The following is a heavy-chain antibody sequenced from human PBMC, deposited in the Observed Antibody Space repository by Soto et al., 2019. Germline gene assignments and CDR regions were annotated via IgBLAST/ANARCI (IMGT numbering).Heavy chain of an antibody. CDR3: ARDASGDYGGNWFDP. Sequence: EVQLVESGGGLVKPGGSLRLSCAASGFTFSSYSMNWVRQAPGKGLEWVSSISSSSSYIYYADSVKGRFTISRDNAKNSLFRQINSLRAGDRSGYNCARDASGDYGGNWFDPWGQGTLVTVSS. CDR2: ISSSSSYI. V-gene: IGHV3-21*01. J-gene: IGHJ5*02. D-gene: IGHD4-17*01. CDR1: GFTFSSYS.